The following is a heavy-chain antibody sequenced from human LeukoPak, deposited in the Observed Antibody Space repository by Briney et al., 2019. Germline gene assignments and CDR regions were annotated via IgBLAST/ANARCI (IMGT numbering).Heavy chain of an antibody. D-gene: IGHD1-26*01. CDR2: IYYSGST. CDR3: ARGPWRGAFDI. V-gene: IGHV4-30-4*01. CDR1: GGSISSGDYY. Sequence: SETLSLTCTVSGGSISSGDYYWSWIRQPPGKGLEYIGYIYYSGSTYYNPSLKSRVTILVDTSKNQFSLKLSSVTAADTAVYYCARGPWRGAFDIWGQGTMVTVSS. J-gene: IGHJ3*02.